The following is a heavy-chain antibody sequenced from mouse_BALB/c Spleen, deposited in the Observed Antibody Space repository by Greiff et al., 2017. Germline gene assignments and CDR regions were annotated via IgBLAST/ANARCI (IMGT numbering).Heavy chain of an antibody. CDR2: IDPANGNT. J-gene: IGHJ3*01. CDR1: GFNIKDTY. CDR3: ARGGNYPIFAY. V-gene: IGHV14-3*02. Sequence: VQLQQSGAELVKPGASVKLSCTASGFNIKDTYMHWVKQRPEQGLEWIGRIDPANGNTKYDPKFQGKASITADTSSNTAYLQLSSLTSEDTAVYYCARGGNYPIFAYWGQGTLVTVSA. D-gene: IGHD1-1*02.